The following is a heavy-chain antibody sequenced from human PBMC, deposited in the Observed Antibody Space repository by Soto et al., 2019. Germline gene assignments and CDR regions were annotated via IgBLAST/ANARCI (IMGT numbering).Heavy chain of an antibody. Sequence: SETLSLTCAVYGGSFSGYYWSWIRQPPGKGLEWIGEINHSGSTNYNPSLKSRVTISVDTSKNQFSLKLSSVTAADTAVYYCAKGPPRAASFDYWGQGTLVTVSS. CDR3: AKGPPRAASFDY. D-gene: IGHD2-15*01. CDR2: INHSGST. CDR1: GGSFSGYY. J-gene: IGHJ4*02. V-gene: IGHV4-34*01.